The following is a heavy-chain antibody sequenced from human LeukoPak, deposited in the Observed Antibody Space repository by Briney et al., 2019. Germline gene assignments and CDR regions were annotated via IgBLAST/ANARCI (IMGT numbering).Heavy chain of an antibody. CDR1: GFMFSSNW. Sequence: GGSLRLSCAASGFMFSSNWMSWVRLAPGKGLEWVANIKEDGTETYYVDSVKGRFTISRDNARNSLYLQMDSLRAEDTAVYYCARGVLPGTIHWSLDYWGQGTLVTVSS. CDR3: ARGVLPGTIHWSLDY. J-gene: IGHJ4*02. D-gene: IGHD2-2*02. V-gene: IGHV3-7*01. CDR2: IKEDGTET.